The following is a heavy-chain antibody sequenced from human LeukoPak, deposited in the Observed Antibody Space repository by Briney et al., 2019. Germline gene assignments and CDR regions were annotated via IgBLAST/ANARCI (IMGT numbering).Heavy chain of an antibody. J-gene: IGHJ5*02. CDR3: ARDKGDYGDYYWFDP. CDR1: GGSISSYY. Sequence: SETLSLTCTVSGGSISSYYWSWIRQAPGKGLEWIGYIYYSGSTNYNPSLKSRVTISVDTSKNQFSLKLRSVTAADTAVYHCARDKGDYGDYYWFDPWGQGTLVTVSS. D-gene: IGHD4-17*01. V-gene: IGHV4-59*01. CDR2: IYYSGST.